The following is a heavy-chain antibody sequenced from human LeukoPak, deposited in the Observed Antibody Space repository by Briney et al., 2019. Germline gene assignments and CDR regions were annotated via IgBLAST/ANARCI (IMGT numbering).Heavy chain of an antibody. CDR2: IHYAGTT. Sequence: SETLSLTCTVSGASIRDYYWAWIRQPPGKRLEWIGYIHYAGTTNYNPSLKSRVTISLDMSKNQFSLNLNSVTAADTAVYYCGRVTEWNDFDYWGQGTLVTVSS. D-gene: IGHD1-1*01. CDR3: GRVTEWNDFDY. CDR1: GASIRDYY. V-gene: IGHV4-59*01. J-gene: IGHJ4*02.